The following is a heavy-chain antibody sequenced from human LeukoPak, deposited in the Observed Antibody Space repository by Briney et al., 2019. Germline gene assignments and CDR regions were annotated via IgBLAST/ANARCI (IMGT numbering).Heavy chain of an antibody. J-gene: IGHJ4*02. CDR2: IKQDGSEK. D-gene: IGHD3-10*01. V-gene: IGHV3-7*03. CDR1: GFTFSAYW. CDR3: ARCYYGSGGYFDY. Sequence: GGSPRLSCAASGFTFSAYWMNWVRQTPGKGLELVANIKQDGSEKYYVDSVKGRFTISRDNAKNSLYLQMNSLRAEDTAVYYCARCYYGSGGYFDYWGQGTLVTVSS.